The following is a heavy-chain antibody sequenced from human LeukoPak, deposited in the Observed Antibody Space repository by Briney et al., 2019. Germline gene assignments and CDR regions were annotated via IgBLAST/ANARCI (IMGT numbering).Heavy chain of an antibody. CDR1: GYTFTNYD. J-gene: IGHJ4*02. D-gene: IGHD1-26*01. CDR3: ARDSGSYGY. V-gene: IGHV1-8*03. Sequence: ASVKVSSKASGYTFTNYDINWVRQATGQGLEWMGWMNPNSGNTGYAQKFQGRVTITRNTSISTAYMELSSLRSEDTAVYYCARDSGSYGYWGQGTLVTVSS. CDR2: MNPNSGNT.